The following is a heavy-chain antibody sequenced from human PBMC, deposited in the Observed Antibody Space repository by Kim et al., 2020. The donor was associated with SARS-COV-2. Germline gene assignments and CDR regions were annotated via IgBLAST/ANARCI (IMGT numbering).Heavy chain of an antibody. CDR3: ARGEAWGIVVVVAATYFDY. CDR2: ISSSSSTI. CDR1: GFTFSSYS. Sequence: GGSLRLFCAASGFTFSSYSMNWVRQAPGKGLEWVSYISSSSSTIYYADSVKGRFTISRDNAKNSLYLQMNSLRAEDTAVYYCARGEAWGIVVVVAATYFDYWGQGTLVTVSS. D-gene: IGHD2-15*01. J-gene: IGHJ4*02. V-gene: IGHV3-48*04.